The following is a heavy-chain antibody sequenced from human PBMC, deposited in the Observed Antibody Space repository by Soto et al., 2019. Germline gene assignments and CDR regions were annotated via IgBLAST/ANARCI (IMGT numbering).Heavy chain of an antibody. Sequence: QVQLQESDPGLVKPSQTLSLTCTVSGGSISSGDYYWSWIRQHPGKGLEWIWYLYYSGRTYYNPSRKMRVTIAVDTAKNQFSLKLSSVPAADTAVYYCAIWWIGSRQGFEPWGQGTLVTVYS. V-gene: IGHV4-31*03. CDR3: AIWWIGSRQGFEP. J-gene: IGHJ5*02. CDR2: LYYSGRT. CDR1: GGSISSGDYY. D-gene: IGHD2-15*01.